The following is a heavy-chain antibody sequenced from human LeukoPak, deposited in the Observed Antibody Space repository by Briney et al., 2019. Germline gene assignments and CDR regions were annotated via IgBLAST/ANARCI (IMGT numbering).Heavy chain of an antibody. CDR3: ARGSELSRYCGGDCYYGMDV. D-gene: IGHD2-21*01. J-gene: IGHJ6*02. CDR2: MNPNSGNT. CDR1: GYTFTSYG. V-gene: IGHV1-8*01. Sequence: ASVKLSRKASGYTFTSYGINWVRQATGQGLEWMGWMNPNSGNTGYAQKFQGRVTMTRNTSISTAYMELSSLRSEDTAVYYCARGSELSRYCGGDCYYGMDVWGQGTTVTVSS.